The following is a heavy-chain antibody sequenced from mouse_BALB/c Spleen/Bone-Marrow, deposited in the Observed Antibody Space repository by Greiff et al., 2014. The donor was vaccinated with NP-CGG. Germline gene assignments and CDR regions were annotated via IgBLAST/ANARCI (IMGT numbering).Heavy chain of an antibody. CDR3: ASYYYGHYFDY. CDR2: IDPANGNT. CDR1: GFNIKDTY. J-gene: IGHJ2*01. Sequence: EVQRVESGAELAKPGASVKLSCTASGFNIKDTYMHWVKQRPEQGLEWIGRIDPANGNTKYDPKFQGKATITADTSSNTAYLQLSSLTSEDTAVYYCASYYYGHYFDYWGQGTTLTVSS. D-gene: IGHD1-1*01. V-gene: IGHV14-3*02.